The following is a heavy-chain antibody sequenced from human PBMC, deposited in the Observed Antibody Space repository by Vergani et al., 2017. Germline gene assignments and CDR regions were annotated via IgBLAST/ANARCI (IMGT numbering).Heavy chain of an antibody. D-gene: IGHD2-2*01. J-gene: IGHJ4*02. CDR1: GDTFNNYA. V-gene: IGHV1-69*01. Sequence: QVLLVQSGAEVKKPGSSVKVSCKASGDTFNNYAISWVRQAPGQGLEWMGGIIPIFGSADYAQQFQGRVTITADESTSTAYMEVSSLTAVDTAVYYCASLGGNQLPRWGQGILVTVSS. CDR3: ASLGGNQLPR. CDR2: IIPIFGSA.